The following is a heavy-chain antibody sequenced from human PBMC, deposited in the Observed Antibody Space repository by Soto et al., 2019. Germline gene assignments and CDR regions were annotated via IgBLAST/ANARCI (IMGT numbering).Heavy chain of an antibody. J-gene: IGHJ4*02. V-gene: IGHV3-23*01. CDR3: AKDLGYCSGGSCYRGSDY. CDR2: ISGSGGST. Sequence: EVQLLESGGGLVQPGGSPRLSCAASGFTFSSYAMSWVRQAPGKGLEWVSAISGSGGSTYYADSVKGRFTISRDNSKNTLYLQMNSLRAEDTAVYYCAKDLGYCSGGSCYRGSDYWGQGTLVTVSS. CDR1: GFTFSSYA. D-gene: IGHD2-15*01.